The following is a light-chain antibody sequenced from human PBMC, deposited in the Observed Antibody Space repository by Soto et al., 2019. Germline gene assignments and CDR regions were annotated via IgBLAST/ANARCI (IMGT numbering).Light chain of an antibody. CDR2: AAS. Sequence: DIQMTQSPSSLSASVGDRVTITCRASQVISNYLAWYQQKPGEVPKLLISAASTLQSGVPSRFGGSGSGTDFTLTISSLQPEDVASYYCQNYYSPPFTFGGGTKVDIK. J-gene: IGKJ4*01. V-gene: IGKV1-27*01. CDR3: QNYYSPPFT. CDR1: QVISNY.